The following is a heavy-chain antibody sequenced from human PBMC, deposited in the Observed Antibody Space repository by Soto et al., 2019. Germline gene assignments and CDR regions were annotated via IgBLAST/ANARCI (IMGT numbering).Heavy chain of an antibody. D-gene: IGHD6-19*01. V-gene: IGHV3-74*01. CDR3: ARGAVPYYYYYMDV. J-gene: IGHJ6*03. CDR1: GFNFNTFW. CDR2: INGDGSTT. Sequence: GGSLRLSCAASGFNFNTFWMHWVRQTPEKGLVWVSRINGDGSTTIYADSVKGRFTISRDNAENTVYLQMNSLRAEDTAVYFCARGAVPYYYYYMDVWGKGTTVTVSS.